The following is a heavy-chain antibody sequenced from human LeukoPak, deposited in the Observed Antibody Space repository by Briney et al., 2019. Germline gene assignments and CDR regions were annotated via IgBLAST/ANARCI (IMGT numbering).Heavy chain of an antibody. Sequence: SETLSLTCTVSGGSISSYYWSWIRQPPGKGLEWVWYVHYSGSTNYNPYLKSRLTITVDTYKNKFSQKLNSVTDADTAVYYCARTTEDCSSTSCYQYWFDPWGQGTLVTVSS. CDR3: ARTTEDCSSTSCYQYWFDP. V-gene: IGHV4-59*01. D-gene: IGHD2-2*01. CDR1: GGSISSYY. CDR2: VHYSGST. J-gene: IGHJ5*02.